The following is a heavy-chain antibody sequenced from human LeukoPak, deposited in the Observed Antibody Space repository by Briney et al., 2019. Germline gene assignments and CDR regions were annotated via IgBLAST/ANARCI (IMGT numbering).Heavy chain of an antibody. J-gene: IGHJ3*02. CDR3: ARDQFYAFDI. CDR2: IYSGGRP. Sequence: PGGSLRLSCAASGFNVSSNYMTWVRQAPGKGLEWVSVIYSGGRPYYADSVKGRFTISRDNAKNSLYLQMNSLRDEDTAVYYCARDQFYAFDIWGQGTMVTVSS. V-gene: IGHV3-66*01. CDR1: GFNVSSNY.